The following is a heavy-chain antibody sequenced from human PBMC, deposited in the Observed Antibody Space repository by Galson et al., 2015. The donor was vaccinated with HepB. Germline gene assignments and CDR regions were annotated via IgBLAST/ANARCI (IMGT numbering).Heavy chain of an antibody. CDR3: ASRRYDNSPALF. CDR1: GYIFTTYW. CDR2: IYPGDSTT. D-gene: IGHD1-1*01. J-gene: IGHJ4*02. V-gene: IGHV5-51*01. Sequence: QSGAEVKKPGESLKISCKASGYIFTTYWIGWVRQMPGKGLEWMGIIYPGDSTTHYNSSFQGQVTISADKSFNTAYLQWTSLKASDTAIYYCASRRYDNSPALFWGQGTLVTVSS.